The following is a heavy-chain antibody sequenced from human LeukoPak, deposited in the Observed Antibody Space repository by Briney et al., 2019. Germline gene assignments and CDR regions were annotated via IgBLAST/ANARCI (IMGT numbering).Heavy chain of an antibody. CDR3: ARDLWIYYGSGSYYKPNDY. Sequence: ASVKVSCKASGGTFSSYAISWVRQAPGQGLEWMGWISAYNGNTNYAQKLQGRVTMTTDTSTSTAYMELRSLRSDDTAVYYCARDLWIYYGSGSYYKPNDYWGQGTLVTVSS. CDR1: GGTFSSYA. V-gene: IGHV1-18*01. CDR2: ISAYNGNT. J-gene: IGHJ4*02. D-gene: IGHD3-10*01.